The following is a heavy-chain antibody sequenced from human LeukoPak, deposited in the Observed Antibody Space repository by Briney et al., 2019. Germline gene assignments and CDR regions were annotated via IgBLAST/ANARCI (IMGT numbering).Heavy chain of an antibody. D-gene: IGHD1-14*01. CDR1: GGSSSGYY. J-gene: IGHJ4*02. Sequence: SETLSLTCAVYGGSSSGYYWSWIRQPPGKGLEWIGEINHSGSTNYNPSLKSRVTISVDTSKNQFSLKLSSVTAADTAVYYCAGGEPSLFDYWGQGTLVTVSS. CDR2: INHSGST. V-gene: IGHV4-34*01. CDR3: AGGEPSLFDY.